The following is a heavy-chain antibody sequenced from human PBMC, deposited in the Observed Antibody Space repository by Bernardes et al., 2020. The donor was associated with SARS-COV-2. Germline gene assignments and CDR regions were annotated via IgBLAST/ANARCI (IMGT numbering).Heavy chain of an antibody. J-gene: IGHJ4*02. Sequence: SETLSLTCTVSGDSISSSDYYWDWIRQPPGKGLEWIASIDYRGTTYYNPSLKSRVTISVDTSKNQFSLKLSSVTAADTAVYYCARGEDTLGPILLDYWGQGTLVTVSS. CDR1: GDSISSSDYY. CDR2: IDYRGTT. D-gene: IGHD2-15*01. CDR3: ARGEDTLGPILLDY. V-gene: IGHV4-39*07.